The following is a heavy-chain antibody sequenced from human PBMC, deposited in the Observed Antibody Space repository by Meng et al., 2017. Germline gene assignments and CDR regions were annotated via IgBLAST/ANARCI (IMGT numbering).Heavy chain of an antibody. CDR2: ISSSGSTI. CDR3: ARALSDDSSGYDNSLDY. D-gene: IGHD3-22*01. J-gene: IGHJ4*02. CDR1: GFTFSSYE. Sequence: GESLKISCAASGFTFSSYEMNWVRQAPGKGLEWVSYISSSGSTIYYADSVKGRFTISRDNAKNSLYLQMNSLRAEDTAVYYCARALSDDSSGYDNSLDYWGQGTLVTVSS. V-gene: IGHV3-48*03.